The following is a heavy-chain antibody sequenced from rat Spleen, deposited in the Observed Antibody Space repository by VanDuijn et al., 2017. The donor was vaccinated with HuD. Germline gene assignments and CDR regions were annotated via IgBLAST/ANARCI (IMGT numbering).Heavy chain of an antibody. CDR3: VRQDTSGYSNWFAY. Sequence: EVQLVESDGGLVQPGRSLKLSCAASGFTFSDYYMAWVRQAPTKGLEWVASISPGGVTYYRDSVKGRFTVSRENAKSTLYLLMDSLRSEDTATYYCVRQDTSGYSNWFAYWGQGVMVTVSS. CDR1: GFTFSDYY. J-gene: IGHJ2*01. D-gene: IGHD4-3*01. V-gene: IGHV5-25*01. CDR2: ISPGGVT.